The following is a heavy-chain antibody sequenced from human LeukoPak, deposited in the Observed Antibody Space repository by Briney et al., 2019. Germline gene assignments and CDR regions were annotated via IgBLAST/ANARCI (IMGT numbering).Heavy chain of an antibody. CDR2: ISSSGTTT. CDR1: GFTFNKYG. J-gene: IGHJ4*02. Sequence: GRSLRLSCIASGFTFNKYGMHWVRQAPGKGLEWVSYISSSGTTTYYADSVKGRFTISRDNAKNSLYLQMNSLRAEDTAVYYCARVGYSSGWYYFDYWGQGTLVTVSS. V-gene: IGHV3-48*03. D-gene: IGHD6-19*01. CDR3: ARVGYSSGWYYFDY.